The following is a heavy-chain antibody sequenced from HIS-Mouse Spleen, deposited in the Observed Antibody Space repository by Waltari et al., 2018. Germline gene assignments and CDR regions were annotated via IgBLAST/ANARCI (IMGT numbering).Heavy chain of an antibody. CDR1: GRSISSSSYY. CDR2: ISSSGSTI. CDR3: ARWSLGYYDSSGYPNAFDI. D-gene: IGHD3-22*01. V-gene: IGHV3-11*01. Sequence: QLQLQESGPGLVKPSETLSLTCTVSGRSISSSSYYWGWIRQPPGQGLEWVSYISSSGSTIYYADSVKGRFTISRDNAKNSLYLQMNSLRAEDTAVYYCARWSLGYYDSSGYPNAFDIWGQGTMVTVSS. J-gene: IGHJ3*02.